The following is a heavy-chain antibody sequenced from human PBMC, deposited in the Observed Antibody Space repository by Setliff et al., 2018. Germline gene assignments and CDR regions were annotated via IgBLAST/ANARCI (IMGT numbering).Heavy chain of an antibody. J-gene: IGHJ6*02. CDR3: ARGKVLYDYVWGSYRYEDYYYGMDV. CDR2: INHSGST. V-gene: IGHV4-34*01. D-gene: IGHD3-16*02. CDR1: GGSFSGYY. Sequence: SETLSLTCAVYGGSFSGYYWSWIRQPPGKGLERIGEINHSGSTNYNPSLKSRVTISVDTSKNQFSLKLSSVTAADTAVYYCARGKVLYDYVWGSYRYEDYYYGMDVWGQGTTVTV.